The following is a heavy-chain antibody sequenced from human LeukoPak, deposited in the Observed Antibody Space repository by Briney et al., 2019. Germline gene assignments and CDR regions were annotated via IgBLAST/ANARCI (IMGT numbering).Heavy chain of an antibody. CDR1: GDNVSTNTAA. D-gene: IGHD4-17*01. Sequence: SQTLSLTCVISGDNVSTNTAAWSWIRQSPSRGLEWLGRTYYRSKWYNDYAVSVKSRITINPDTSKNQFSLQLNSVTPEDTAVYYCARGALDYDDGFDYWGQGTLVTVSS. V-gene: IGHV6-1*01. CDR3: ARGALDYDDGFDY. CDR2: TYYRSKWYN. J-gene: IGHJ4*02.